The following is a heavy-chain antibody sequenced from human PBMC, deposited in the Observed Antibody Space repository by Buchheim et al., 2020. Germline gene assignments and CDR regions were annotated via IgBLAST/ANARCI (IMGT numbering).Heavy chain of an antibody. CDR3: ARDDEDSSSSPQPYYYYYYMDV. V-gene: IGHV3-11*01. CDR1: GFTFSDYY. Sequence: QVQLVESGGGLVKPGGSLRLSCAASGFTFSDYYMSWIRQAPGKGLEWVSYISSSGSTIYYADSVKGRFTISRENAQNSLDLQMNSLRAEDTAVYYCARDDEDSSSSPQPYYYYYYMDVWGKGTT. CDR2: ISSSGSTI. J-gene: IGHJ6*03. D-gene: IGHD6-6*01.